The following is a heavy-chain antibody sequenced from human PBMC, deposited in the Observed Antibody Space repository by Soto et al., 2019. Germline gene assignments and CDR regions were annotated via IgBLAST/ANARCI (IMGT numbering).Heavy chain of an antibody. CDR2: ISGSAVST. V-gene: IGHV3-23*01. D-gene: IGHD5-12*01. CDR3: AKGGYSGYELFDY. Sequence: GGSLRLSCAAAGFTFSSYAMSWVRQAPGMVLEWVSGISGSAVSTYYADSVKGRFTISRDNSKNTLYLQMDSLRAEDTAVYYCAKGGYSGYELFDYWGQGTLVTVSS. J-gene: IGHJ4*02. CDR1: GFTFSSYA.